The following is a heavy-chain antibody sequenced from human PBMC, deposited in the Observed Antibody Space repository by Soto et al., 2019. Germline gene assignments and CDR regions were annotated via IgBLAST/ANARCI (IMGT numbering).Heavy chain of an antibody. V-gene: IGHV3-9*01. J-gene: IGHJ4*02. CDR3: AKVNDILTGYYLTYFDY. CDR2: ISWNSGSI. CDR1: GFTFDDYA. Sequence: EVPLVESGGGLVQPGRSLRLSCAASGFTFDDYAMHWVRQAPGKGLEWVSGISWNSGSIGYADSVKGRFTISRDNAKNSLYLQMNSLRAEDTALYHCAKVNDILTGYYLTYFDYWGQGTLVTVSS. D-gene: IGHD3-9*01.